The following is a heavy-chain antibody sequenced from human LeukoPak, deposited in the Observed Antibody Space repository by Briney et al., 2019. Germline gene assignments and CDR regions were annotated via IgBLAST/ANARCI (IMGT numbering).Heavy chain of an antibody. J-gene: IGHJ3*02. V-gene: IGHV3-15*01. CDR3: TTGKSYDFWSGYPVRDAFDI. CDR1: GFTFSNAW. D-gene: IGHD3-3*01. Sequence: GGSLRLSCAASGFTFSNAWMSWVRQAPGKGLEWVGRIKSKTDSGTTDYAAPVKGRFTISRDDSKNTLYLQMNSLKTEDTAVYYCTTGKSYDFWSGYPVRDAFDIWGQGTMVTVSS. CDR2: IKSKTDSGTT.